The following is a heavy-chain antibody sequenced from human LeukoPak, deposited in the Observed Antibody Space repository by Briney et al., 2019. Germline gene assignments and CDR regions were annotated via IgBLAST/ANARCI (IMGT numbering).Heavy chain of an antibody. Sequence: GRSLRLSCTASGFTFGDYGMSWVRQAPGKGLEWVGFIRSKAYGGTTEYAASVKGRFTISRDNAENSLDLQMNSLRAEDTAVYYCARDAYCSGGSCYIYWGQGTLATVSS. V-gene: IGHV3-49*04. CDR1: GFTFGDYG. CDR2: IRSKAYGGTT. J-gene: IGHJ4*02. CDR3: ARDAYCSGGSCYIY. D-gene: IGHD2-15*01.